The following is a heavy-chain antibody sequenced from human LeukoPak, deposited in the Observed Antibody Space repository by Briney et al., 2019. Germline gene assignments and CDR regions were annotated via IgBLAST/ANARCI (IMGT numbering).Heavy chain of an antibody. CDR1: GFTFRSYW. CDR2: IKQDGSEK. CDR3: ARGSNYYDSSGAFDY. D-gene: IGHD3-22*01. V-gene: IGHV3-7*01. Sequence: PGGSLRPSCAASGFTFRSYWMSWVRQAPGKGLEWVANIKQDGSEKYYVDSVKGRFTISRDNAKNSLYLQMNSLRAEDTAVYYCARGSNYYDSSGAFDYWGQGTLVTVSS. J-gene: IGHJ4*02.